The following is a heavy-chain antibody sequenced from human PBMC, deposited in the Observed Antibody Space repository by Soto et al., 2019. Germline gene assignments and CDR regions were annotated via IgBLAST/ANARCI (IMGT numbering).Heavy chain of an antibody. J-gene: IGHJ4*02. D-gene: IGHD1-26*01. CDR2: SAPEEGEP. Sequence: ASVRVSCKVPENTLTELTIDWWRQAPGKGLEWMGRSAPEEGEPIYPQKFQGRVSMTEDPSTDTAYMELTCLTSEDTAVDFCAADRKIVGSIGVFDFWGQGTLVTVSS. CDR3: AADRKIVGSIGVFDF. V-gene: IGHV1-24*01. CDR1: ENTLTELT.